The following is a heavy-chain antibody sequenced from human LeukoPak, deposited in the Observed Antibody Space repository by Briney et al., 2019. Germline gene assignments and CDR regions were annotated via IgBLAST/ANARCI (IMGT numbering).Heavy chain of an antibody. J-gene: IGHJ4*02. V-gene: IGHV3-21*01. CDR1: GFTFSSYN. D-gene: IGHD1-26*01. Sequence: GGSLRLSCEASGFTFSSYNMNWLRQGPGKGLEWVSSITSSGEYIYYADSVNGRFTMSRDNTKKSLFLQMNSLRADDSAVYYCAREVLGASPDSWGQGTLVTVSS. CDR2: ITSSGEYI. CDR3: AREVLGASPDS.